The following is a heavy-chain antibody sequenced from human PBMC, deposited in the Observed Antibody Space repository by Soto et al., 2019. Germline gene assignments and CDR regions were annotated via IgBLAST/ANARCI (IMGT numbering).Heavy chain of an antibody. J-gene: IGHJ6*02. D-gene: IGHD2-15*01. CDR2: IWYDGSNK. CDR3: ARGERGYCSGGSCSTRGSRYYGMDV. CDR1: GFTFSSYG. Sequence: GGSLRLSCAASGFTFSSYGMHWVRQAPGKGLEWVAVIWYDGSNKYYADSVKGRFTISRDNSKNTLYLQMNGLRAEDTAVYYCARGERGYCSGGSCSTRGSRYYGMDVWGQGTTVTVSS. V-gene: IGHV3-33*01.